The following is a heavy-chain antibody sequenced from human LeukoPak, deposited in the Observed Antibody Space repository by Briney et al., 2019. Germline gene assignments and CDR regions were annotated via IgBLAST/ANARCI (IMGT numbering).Heavy chain of an antibody. CDR2: ISSSSSYI. V-gene: IGHV3-21*01. Sequence: PGRSLRLSCAASGFTFSSYSMNWVRQAPGKGLEWVSSISSSSSYIYYADSVKGRFTISRDNAKNSLYLQMNSLRAEDTAVYYCARDPYTVTTYYYYGMDVWGQGTTVTVSS. J-gene: IGHJ6*02. CDR1: GFTFSSYS. CDR3: ARDPYTVTTYYYYGMDV. D-gene: IGHD4-17*01.